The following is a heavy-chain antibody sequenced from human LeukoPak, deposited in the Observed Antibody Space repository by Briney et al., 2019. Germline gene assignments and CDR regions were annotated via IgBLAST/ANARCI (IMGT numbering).Heavy chain of an antibody. CDR1: GDSVSSSSAA. J-gene: IGHJ4*02. Sequence: SQTLSLTCAISGDSVSSSSAAWSWIRQSPSRGLEWLGRTYYRSRWYNDYAVSAKSRITINPDTSKNQFSLQLNSMTPDDTAVYYCAREGSDGYLFYYWGQGTLVTVSS. CDR3: AREGSDGYLFYY. D-gene: IGHD5-18*01. V-gene: IGHV6-1*01. CDR2: TYYRSRWYN.